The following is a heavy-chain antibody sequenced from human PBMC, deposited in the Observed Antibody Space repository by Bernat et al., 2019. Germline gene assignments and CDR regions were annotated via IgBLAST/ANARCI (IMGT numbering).Heavy chain of an antibody. CDR2: IYYSGST. V-gene: IGHV4-59*08. CDR1: GGSISSYY. D-gene: IGHD2-15*01. Sequence: QVQLQESGPGLVKPSETLSLTCTVSGGSISSYYWSCIRQPPGKGLEWIGYIYYSGSTNYNPSLKSRVTISVDTSKNQFSLKLSSVTAADTAVYYCARFVVVVAATHFDYWGQGTLVTVSS. J-gene: IGHJ4*02. CDR3: ARFVVVVAATHFDY.